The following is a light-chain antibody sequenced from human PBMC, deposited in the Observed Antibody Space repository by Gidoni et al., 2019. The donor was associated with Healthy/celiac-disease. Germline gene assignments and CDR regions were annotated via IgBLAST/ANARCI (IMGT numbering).Light chain of an antibody. CDR2: GAS. J-gene: IGKJ1*01. CDR3: REYNNSTWT. Sequence: EIVMTQSPATRTVSPGARATLSRRASQRVSSNLAWYQQKPGQAPRLPNYGASTRATGIPARFSGRGSGTEFTLTVSSLQSEDFAVYYSREYNNSTWTFGQGTKVEIK. V-gene: IGKV3-15*01. CDR1: QRVSSN.